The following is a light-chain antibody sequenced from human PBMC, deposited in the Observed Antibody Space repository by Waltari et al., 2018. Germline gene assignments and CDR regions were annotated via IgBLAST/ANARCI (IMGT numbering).Light chain of an antibody. CDR1: QSFTSIS. CDR2: GTS. CDR3: QQYDVSAVT. J-gene: IGKJ4*01. V-gene: IGKV3-20*01. Sequence: WASQSFTSISLAWYQQKPGQSPRLLSYGTSTRATGFPDMFSGSGSGTDFTLTISRLEPEDSAVYHCQQYDVSAVTFGGGTKVEIK.